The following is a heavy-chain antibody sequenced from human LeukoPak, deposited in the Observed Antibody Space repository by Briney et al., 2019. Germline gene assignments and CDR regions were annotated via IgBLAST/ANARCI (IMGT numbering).Heavy chain of an antibody. CDR3: AKDYGVVVAYYFDY. J-gene: IGHJ4*02. Sequence: PGRSLRLSCAASGFTFSSYGMDWVRQAPGKGLEWVAVIWYDGSNKYYADSVKGRFTISRDNSKTTLYLQMNSLRAEDTAVYYCAKDYGVVVAYYFDYWGQGTLVTVSS. V-gene: IGHV3-33*06. CDR2: IWYDGSNK. D-gene: IGHD2-15*01. CDR1: GFTFSSYG.